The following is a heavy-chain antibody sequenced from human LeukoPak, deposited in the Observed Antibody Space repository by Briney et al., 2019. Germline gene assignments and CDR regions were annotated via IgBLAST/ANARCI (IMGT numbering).Heavy chain of an antibody. Sequence: QSGGSLRLSCAASGFTFSSYGMHWVRQAPGKGLEWVAVIWYDGSNKYYADSVKGRFTISRDNSKNTLYLQMNSLRAEDTAVYYCARDFPAYRRKFGYWGQGTLVTVSS. CDR2: IWYDGSNK. J-gene: IGHJ4*02. D-gene: IGHD3-16*02. V-gene: IGHV3-33*01. CDR1: GFTFSSYG. CDR3: ARDFPAYRRKFGY.